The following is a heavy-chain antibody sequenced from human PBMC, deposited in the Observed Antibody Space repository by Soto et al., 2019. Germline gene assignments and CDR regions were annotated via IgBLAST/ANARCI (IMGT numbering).Heavy chain of an antibody. Sequence: EVQLLESGGGLVQPGGSLRLSCAASGFTFSSYAMSWVRQAPGKGLEWVSAISGSGGSTYYADSVKGRFTISRDNSKNTLYLQMISLRAEDTAVYYCAKVYDILTGYYLWGFDYWGQGTLVTVSS. V-gene: IGHV3-23*01. J-gene: IGHJ4*02. CDR1: GFTFSSYA. CDR2: ISGSGGST. D-gene: IGHD3-9*01. CDR3: AKVYDILTGYYLWGFDY.